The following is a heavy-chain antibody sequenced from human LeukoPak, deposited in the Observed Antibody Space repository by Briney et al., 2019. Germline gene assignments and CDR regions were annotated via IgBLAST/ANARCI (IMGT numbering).Heavy chain of an antibody. V-gene: IGHV3-66*01. CDR1: GFTVSSKY. J-gene: IGHJ4*02. CDR2: LYSSGTT. CDR3: ARDLPFDH. Sequence: GGSLRLSCAASGFTVSSKYMSWVRQAPGKGLEWVSALYSSGTTYYADSVKGRFTISRDNSENTLYLQMNRLRAEDTAVYYCARDLPFDHWGQGTLVTVSS.